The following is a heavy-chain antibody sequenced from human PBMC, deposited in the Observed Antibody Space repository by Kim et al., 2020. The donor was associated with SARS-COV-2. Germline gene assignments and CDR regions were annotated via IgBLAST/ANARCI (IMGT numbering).Heavy chain of an antibody. CDR2: IMAGGRT. D-gene: IGHD2-8*01. V-gene: IGHV3-13*01. CDR3: VRRSNGWPHGFDI. CDR1: GFSFSTYD. J-gene: IGHJ3*02. Sequence: GGSLRLSCAASGFSFSTYDMHWVRQSPRKGLEWISGIMAGGRTCYSDSVKGRFIISREIAKNSLYLQMNNLRAEDTAVYYCVRRSNGWPHGFDIWGQGTTVTVSS.